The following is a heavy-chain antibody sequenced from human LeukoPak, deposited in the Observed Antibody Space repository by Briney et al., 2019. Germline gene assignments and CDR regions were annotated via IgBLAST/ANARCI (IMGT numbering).Heavy chain of an antibody. CDR3: ASEGDCSGGSCYSFDY. J-gene: IGHJ4*02. V-gene: IGHV4-30-4*08. CDR1: GGSISSGDYY. D-gene: IGHD2-15*01. Sequence: PSQTLSLTCTVSGGSISSGDYYWSWIRQPPGKGLEWIAYIYYSGSTYYNPSLKSRVTISVDTSKNQFSLKLSSVTAADTAVYYCASEGDCSGGSCYSFDYWGQGTLVTVSS. CDR2: IYYSGST.